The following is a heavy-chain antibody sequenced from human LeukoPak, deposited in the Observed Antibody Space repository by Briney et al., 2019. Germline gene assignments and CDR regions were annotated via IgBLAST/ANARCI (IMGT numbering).Heavy chain of an antibody. V-gene: IGHV1-2*02. CDR3: TRDHCSYINCYEDYYYGMDV. CDR1: GYTFTGYY. Sequence: GASVKVSCKASGYTFTGYYMHWVRQAPGQGLEWMGWINPDTGATDIAQKFQGRVTMTRDTSISAAYMGSSRLRSDDTAVYYCTRDHCSYINCYEDYYYGMDVWGQGTTVTVSS. D-gene: IGHD2-2*01. J-gene: IGHJ6*02. CDR2: INPDTGAT.